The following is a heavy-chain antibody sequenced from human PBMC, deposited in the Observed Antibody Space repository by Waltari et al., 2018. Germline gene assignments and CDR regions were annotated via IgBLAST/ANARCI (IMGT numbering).Heavy chain of an antibody. CDR2: ISYDGRNK. CDR1: GFTFSSYG. CDR3: AKIAVDGMDV. Sequence: QVQLVESGGGVVQPGRSLRLSCAASGFTFSSYGMHWVRPAPGKGVGWVAVISYDGRNKYYADSVEGRFTISRDNSKNTLYLQMNSLRAEDTAVYYCAKIAVDGMDVWGQGTTVTVSS. D-gene: IGHD6-19*01. J-gene: IGHJ6*02. V-gene: IGHV3-30*18.